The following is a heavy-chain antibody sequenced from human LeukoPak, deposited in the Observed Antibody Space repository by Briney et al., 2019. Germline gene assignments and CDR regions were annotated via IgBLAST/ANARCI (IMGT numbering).Heavy chain of an antibody. CDR3: ARVSGTIQIWPQPFGDGMAV. CDR2: ISGSGHKS. CDR1: RFTFTSYV. Sequence: PGGSLRLSCVASRFTFTSYVMAWVRQAPGKGLECVSAISGSGHKSYYADSVEGRFTVSRDNSRNTLFMQMNSLRAEDTAVYYCARVSGTIQIWPQPFGDGMAVWGQGTMVTVSS. D-gene: IGHD5-18*01. J-gene: IGHJ6*02. V-gene: IGHV3-23*01.